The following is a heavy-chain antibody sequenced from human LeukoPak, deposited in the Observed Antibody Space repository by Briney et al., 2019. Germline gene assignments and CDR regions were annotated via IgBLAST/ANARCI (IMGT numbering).Heavy chain of an antibody. CDR3: ISWAAAGTGY. V-gene: IGHV1-69*01. Sequence: SVKVSCKASGGTFSSYAISWVRQAPGQGLKWMGGIIPISSTTNYAQKFQGRVTITADESTSTAYMELSSLRSEDTAVYYCISWAAAGTGYWGQGTLVTVSS. J-gene: IGHJ4*02. CDR2: IIPISSTT. CDR1: GGTFSSYA. D-gene: IGHD6-13*01.